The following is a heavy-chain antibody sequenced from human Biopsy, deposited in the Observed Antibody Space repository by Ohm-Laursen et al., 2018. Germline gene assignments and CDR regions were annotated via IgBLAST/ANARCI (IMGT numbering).Heavy chain of an antibody. CDR2: ISTYLGST. D-gene: IGHD3-10*01. J-gene: IGHJ5*02. CDR3: ARGIGSMVRGVIINVNNWFDP. V-gene: IGHV1-18*01. CDR1: GYTFTTYA. Sequence: SAKASCNASGYTFTTYAISWVRQAPGQGLEWMGGISTYLGSTNYAQKVQGRVTMTTDTSTSTAYMELRSLRSDDTAVYYCARGIGSMVRGVIINVNNWFDPWGQGTLVTVSS.